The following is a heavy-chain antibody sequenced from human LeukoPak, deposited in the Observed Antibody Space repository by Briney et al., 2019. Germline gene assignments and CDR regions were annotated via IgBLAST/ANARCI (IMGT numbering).Heavy chain of an antibody. V-gene: IGHV1-69*04. CDR2: IIPILGIA. D-gene: IGHD3-22*01. CDR3: APQTYYYDSSGPPTDV. Sequence: SVKVSCKASGGTFSSCAIRWVRQAPGQGLEWMGRIIPILGIANYAQKFQGRVTITADKSTSTAYMELSSLRSEDTAVYYCAPQTYYYDSSGPPTDVWGQGTTVTVSS. J-gene: IGHJ6*02. CDR1: GGTFSSCA.